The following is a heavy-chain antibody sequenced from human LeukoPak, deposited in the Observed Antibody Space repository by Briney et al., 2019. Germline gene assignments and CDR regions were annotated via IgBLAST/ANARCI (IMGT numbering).Heavy chain of an antibody. D-gene: IGHD4-23*01. J-gene: IGHJ3*01. CDR3: ARLGGLFAAFEV. CDR1: GDSISSRSTYY. V-gene: IGHV4-39*01. CDR2: MYYAGST. Sequence: SETLSFTCTVSGDSISSRSTYYWGWIRQPPGKGLEWIGTMYYAGSTYYNPSLKSRVTISVDTSKNRFSLKLSFVTAADTAVYYCARLGGLFAAFEVWGRGTMVTVSS.